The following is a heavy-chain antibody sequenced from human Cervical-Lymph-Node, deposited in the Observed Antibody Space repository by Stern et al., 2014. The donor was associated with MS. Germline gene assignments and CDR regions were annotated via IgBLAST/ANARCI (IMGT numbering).Heavy chain of an antibody. J-gene: IGHJ6*02. CDR3: ARDSLIRTFGVEEGMDV. D-gene: IGHD3-3*01. V-gene: IGHV1-18*01. Sequence: QVQLVESGAEVKKPGASVNVSCKASGYIFTSYGISWVRQAPGQGLEWMGWISADNGDTNYAQNVQGRVTMTTDTSTNTAYMELSSLRSDDTALYYCARDSLIRTFGVEEGMDVWGQGTTVTVSS. CDR2: ISADNGDT. CDR1: GYIFTSYG.